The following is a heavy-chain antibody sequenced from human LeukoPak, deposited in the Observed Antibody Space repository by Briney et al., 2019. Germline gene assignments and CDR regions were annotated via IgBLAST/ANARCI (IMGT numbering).Heavy chain of an antibody. V-gene: IGHV1-2*02. Sequence: ASVKVSCKASGYTFTGYYMHWVRQAPGQGLEWMGWINPNSGGTNYAQKFQGRVTMTRDTSISTAYMELSRLRSDDTAVYYCARVRIAVANWFDPWGRGTLVTVSS. J-gene: IGHJ5*02. CDR3: ARVRIAVANWFDP. CDR2: INPNSGGT. D-gene: IGHD6-19*01. CDR1: GYTFTGYY.